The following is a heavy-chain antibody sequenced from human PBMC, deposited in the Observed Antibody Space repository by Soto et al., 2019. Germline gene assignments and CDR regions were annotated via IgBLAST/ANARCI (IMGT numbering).Heavy chain of an antibody. Sequence: GASVKVSCKTSGYTFSSIGISWVRQAPGQGLECMGWISPYKGNTYYAQRLQGRVTMTTDTSTSTAYMELRSLRSDDTAVCFCARDLDGSGSYYTDYWGQGTLVTVSS. V-gene: IGHV1-18*01. D-gene: IGHD3-10*01. CDR3: ARDLDGSGSYYTDY. CDR2: ISPYKGNT. CDR1: GYTFSSIG. J-gene: IGHJ4*02.